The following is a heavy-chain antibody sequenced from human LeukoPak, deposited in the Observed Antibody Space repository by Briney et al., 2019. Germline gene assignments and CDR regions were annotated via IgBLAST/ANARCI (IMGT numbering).Heavy chain of an antibody. CDR1: GFTSSSYW. V-gene: IGHV3-7*01. CDR3: ATDPGSYHGPSYYYYGMDV. D-gene: IGHD2-2*01. CDR2: IKEDGSEK. J-gene: IGHJ6*02. Sequence: GGSLRLSCAASGFTSSSYWMRWVRQAPGKGLQWVANIKEDGSEKYYVDSVKGRFTISRDNAKYSLFLQMNSLRAEDTAVYYSATDPGSYHGPSYYYYGMDVWGQGTTVTVSS.